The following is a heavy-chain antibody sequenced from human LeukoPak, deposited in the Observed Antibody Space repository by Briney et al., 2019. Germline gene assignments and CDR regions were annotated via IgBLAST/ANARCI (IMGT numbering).Heavy chain of an antibody. D-gene: IGHD2-21*02. Sequence: AAVKVSCKTSGYTFIRHWMHWVRQAPGQGLEWMGIINLKSGSKDFAQRLQGRVTMTTDTSTSTVYMELSSLRSEDTAVYYCARDHSNEMCGGDCFASWFDPWGQGTLVTVSS. CDR2: INLKSGSK. J-gene: IGHJ5*02. V-gene: IGHV1-46*01. CDR3: ARDHSNEMCGGDCFASWFDP. CDR1: GYTFIRHW.